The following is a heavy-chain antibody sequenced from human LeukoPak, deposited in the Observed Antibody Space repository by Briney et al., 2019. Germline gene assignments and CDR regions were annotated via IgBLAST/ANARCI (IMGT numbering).Heavy chain of an antibody. CDR2: INSDGFSI. V-gene: IGHV3-74*01. CDR3: ARFYGGTAFDI. J-gene: IGHJ3*02. D-gene: IGHD3-16*01. Sequence: GGSLRLSCAASGFTFSAYWMHWVRQAPGKGLVWVSRINSDGFSITYADSVKGRFTISRDNAKNTLYLHMNSLRGEDTAVYYCARFYGGTAFDIWGQGTMVTVSS. CDR1: GFTFSAYW.